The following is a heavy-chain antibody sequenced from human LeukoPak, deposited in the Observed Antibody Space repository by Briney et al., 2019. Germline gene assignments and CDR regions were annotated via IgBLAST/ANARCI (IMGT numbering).Heavy chain of an antibody. CDR2: INPSGGST. Sequence: ASVKVSCKASGYTFTSYYMHWVRQAPGQGGEWMGIINPSGGSTSYAQKFQGRVTITRHTSTSTVYMELSSLRSEDTAVYYCATNLDTAMVTASLFDYWGQGTLVTVSS. CDR1: GYTFTSYY. V-gene: IGHV1-46*03. CDR3: ATNLDTAMVTASLFDY. D-gene: IGHD5-18*01. J-gene: IGHJ4*02.